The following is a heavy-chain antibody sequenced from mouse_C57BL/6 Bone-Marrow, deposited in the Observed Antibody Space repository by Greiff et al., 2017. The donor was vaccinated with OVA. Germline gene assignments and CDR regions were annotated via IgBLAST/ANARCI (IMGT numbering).Heavy chain of an antibody. J-gene: IGHJ4*01. CDR3: ARHRYYYAMDY. CDR1: GFTFSDYY. Sequence: EVKLMESGGGLVQPGGSLKLSCAASGFTFSDYYMYWVRQTPEKRLEWVAYLSNGGGSTYYPDTVKGRFTISRDNAKNTLYLQMSRLKSEDTAMYYCARHRYYYAMDYWGQGTSVTVSS. V-gene: IGHV5-12*01. CDR2: LSNGGGST.